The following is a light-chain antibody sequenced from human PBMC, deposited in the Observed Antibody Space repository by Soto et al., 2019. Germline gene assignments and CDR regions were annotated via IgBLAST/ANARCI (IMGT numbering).Light chain of an antibody. Sequence: EIVLTQSPGTLSLSPGETATLSCRASQTVTSYFAWYQQKPGQAPRLRIYGASSRATGIPDRFSGSGSGTDFTLTISGLEPEDCAVYYCQQYGYSPRTFGQGTKVEIK. J-gene: IGKJ1*01. CDR2: GAS. V-gene: IGKV3-20*01. CDR3: QQYGYSPRT. CDR1: QTVTSY.